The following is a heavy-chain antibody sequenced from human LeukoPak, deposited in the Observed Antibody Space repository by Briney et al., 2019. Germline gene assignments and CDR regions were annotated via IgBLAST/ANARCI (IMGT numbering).Heavy chain of an antibody. D-gene: IGHD2-2*02. J-gene: IGHJ4*02. V-gene: IGHV4-38-2*02. Sequence: SETLSLTCSVSGYSITSGYYWGWIRQPPGKGLEWIGSIYHTGSTFYDPSFNSRVTISVDTSKNQFSLSLSSVIAADTAVYYCARYCSSTTCYTRGGDYWGRGTLVTVSS. CDR3: ARYCSSTTCYTRGGDY. CDR2: IYHTGST. CDR1: GYSITSGYY.